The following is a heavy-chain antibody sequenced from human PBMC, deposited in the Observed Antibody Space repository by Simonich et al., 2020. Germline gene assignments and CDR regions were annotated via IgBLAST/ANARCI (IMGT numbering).Heavy chain of an antibody. Sequence: EVQLLESGGGLVKPGGSLRLSCAASGFTFSSYAMSWVRQAPGKGLEGVSAMRGMGGSTYNADSVNGRFTISRDNSKNTLYLQMNSLRAEDTAVYYCAKEESYSSTSCYDAFDIWGQGTMVTVSS. CDR2: MRGMGGST. V-gene: IGHV3-23*01. D-gene: IGHD2-2*01. CDR1: GFTFSSYA. J-gene: IGHJ3*02. CDR3: AKEESYSSTSCYDAFDI.